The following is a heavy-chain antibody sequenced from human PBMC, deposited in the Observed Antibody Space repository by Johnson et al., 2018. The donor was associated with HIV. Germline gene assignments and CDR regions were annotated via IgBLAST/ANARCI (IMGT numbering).Heavy chain of an antibody. D-gene: IGHD1-26*01. CDR3: ARASAATKGNAFDI. CDR1: GFTFSSYW. CDR2: INSDGSST. Sequence: VQLVESGGGLVQPGGSLRLSCAASGFTFSSYWMHWVRQAPGKGLVWVSRINSDGSSTSYADSVKGRFTISRDNAKNTLYLQMNSLRAEDTALYYCARASAATKGNAFDIWGQGTMVTVSS. V-gene: IGHV3-74*02. J-gene: IGHJ3*02.